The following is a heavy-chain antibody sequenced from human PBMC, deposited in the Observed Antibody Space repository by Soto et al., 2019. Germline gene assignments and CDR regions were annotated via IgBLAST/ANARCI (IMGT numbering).Heavy chain of an antibody. CDR3: AKYWGYYCPPGSRGLYFDY. D-gene: IGHD3-22*01. V-gene: IGHV3-23*01. Sequence: PGGSLRLCRAAAEFTFISYAMSWIRQAPGKGLEWVSAISGSGGSTYYADSVKGRFTISRDNSKNTLYLQMNSLRAEDTAVYYCAKYWGYYCPPGSRGLYFDYWGQGTLVTVS. CDR1: EFTFISYA. J-gene: IGHJ4*02. CDR2: ISGSGGST.